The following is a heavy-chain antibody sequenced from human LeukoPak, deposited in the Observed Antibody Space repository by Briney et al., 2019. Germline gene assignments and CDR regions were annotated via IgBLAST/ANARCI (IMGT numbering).Heavy chain of an antibody. CDR1: AGSISSTSHH. D-gene: IGHD5-12*01. V-gene: IGHV4-39*01. J-gene: IGHJ4*02. CDR3: VRHDGRGGATMGALDS. Sequence: SETLSLTCTVSAGSISSTSHHWGWIRQSPGKGLEWIGSLFSGRTTYYNPSLDSRVTISVVTSKNQFPLQLNSVTAADTAAYYRVRHDGRGGATMGALDSWGQGSLVTVSS. CDR2: LFSGRTT.